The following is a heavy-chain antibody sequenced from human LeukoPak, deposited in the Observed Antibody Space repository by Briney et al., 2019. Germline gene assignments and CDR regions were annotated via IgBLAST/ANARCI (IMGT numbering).Heavy chain of an antibody. CDR2: ISGSGVRT. V-gene: IGHV3-23*01. D-gene: IGHD1-26*01. CDR1: GFTFSSYG. Sequence: PGGSLRLSCVASGFTFSSYGMSWVRQAPGKGLEWVSGISGSGVRTDYADSVKGRFTISRDNAKNTLYLQMNSLRAEDTAVYYCAKGSREWELLDAFDIRGQGTMVTVS. J-gene: IGHJ3*02. CDR3: AKGSREWELLDAFDI.